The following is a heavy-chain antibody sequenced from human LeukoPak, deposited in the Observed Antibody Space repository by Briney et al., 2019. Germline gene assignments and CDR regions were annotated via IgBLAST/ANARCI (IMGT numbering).Heavy chain of an antibody. CDR2: IYNGGNT. Sequence: PSETLSLTCIVSGASTSSRYWSWIRQPPGGALEWIGYIYNGGNTKYNPSLTSRVTISVDTSKNQFSLKLTSLTAADTAIYYCAQTTGWPGFDFWGAGALVTVSS. V-gene: IGHV4-59*08. D-gene: IGHD6-19*01. CDR3: AQTTGWPGFDF. J-gene: IGHJ4*02. CDR1: GASTSSRY.